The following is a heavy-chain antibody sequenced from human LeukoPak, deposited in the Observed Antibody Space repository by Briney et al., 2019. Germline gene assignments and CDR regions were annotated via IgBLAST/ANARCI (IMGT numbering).Heavy chain of an antibody. V-gene: IGHV4-61*01. CDR1: GGSISSSSYY. Sequence: PSETLSLTCTVSGGSISSSSYYWRWIRQPPGKGLEWFGYTSYSWSTNYNPSLKSRVTISVDTSKNQFSLKLSSVTAADTAVYYCARAPTTLFDYWGQGTLVTVSS. J-gene: IGHJ4*02. D-gene: IGHD5-12*01. CDR2: TSYSWST. CDR3: ARAPTTLFDY.